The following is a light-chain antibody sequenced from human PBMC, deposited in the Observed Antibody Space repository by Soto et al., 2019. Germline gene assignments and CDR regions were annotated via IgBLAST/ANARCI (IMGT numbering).Light chain of an antibody. CDR2: GAS. J-gene: IGKJ4*01. CDR3: QQYGTSPLT. Sequence: EIVLTQSPGTLSLSPGERATLSCRASQSLSSGYLAWYQQKPGQAPRLLIYGASSRATGLPDRFSGSGFGTDVTLTISRLEPEDFAVYYCQQYGTSPLTFGGGTKVEIK. V-gene: IGKV3-20*01. CDR1: QSLSSGY.